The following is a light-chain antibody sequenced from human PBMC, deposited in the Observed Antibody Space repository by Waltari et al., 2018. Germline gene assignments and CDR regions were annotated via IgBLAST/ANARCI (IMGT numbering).Light chain of an antibody. J-gene: IGKJ5*01. CDR1: QNINNL. CDR3: QQYNNWPIT. CDR2: RAS. V-gene: IGKV3-15*01. Sequence: EVVLTQSPATLSVSPGERATLSCRASQNINNLLAWYQQKPGQAPRLLIYRASTRATDIPVRFRGSGSGTDFTLTISSLQSEDFAVYYCQQYNNWPITFGQGTRLEIK.